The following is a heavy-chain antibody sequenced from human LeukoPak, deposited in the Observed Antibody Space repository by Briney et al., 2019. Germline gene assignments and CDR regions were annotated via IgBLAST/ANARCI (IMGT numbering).Heavy chain of an antibody. V-gene: IGHV4-34*01. CDR1: GGSFSGYY. Sequence: SETLSLTCAVYGGSFSGYYWSWIRQPPGKGLEWIGEINHSGSTNYNPSLKSRVTISVDTSKSQFSLKLSSVTAADTAVYYCARARTGYSSSWYMSWFDPWGQGTLVTVSS. D-gene: IGHD6-13*01. J-gene: IGHJ5*02. CDR3: ARARTGYSSSWYMSWFDP. CDR2: INHSGST.